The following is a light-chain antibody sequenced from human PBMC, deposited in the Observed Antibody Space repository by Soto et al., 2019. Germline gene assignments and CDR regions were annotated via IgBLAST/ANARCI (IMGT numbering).Light chain of an antibody. CDR1: QSVSSY. CDR2: AAS. J-gene: IGKJ4*01. Sequence: DIQLTQSPSSLSASVGDRVTITCRTSQSVSSYLNWYQHKSGTAPKLLIYAASSLQKGVPPRFSGSGSGTDFTLTISSLQPEDFATYYCHQSYSIPHFGGGTKVDI. CDR3: HQSYSIPH. V-gene: IGKV1-39*01.